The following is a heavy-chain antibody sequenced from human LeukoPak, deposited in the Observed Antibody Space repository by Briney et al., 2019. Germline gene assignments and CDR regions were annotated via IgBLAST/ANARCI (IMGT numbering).Heavy chain of an antibody. D-gene: IGHD6-19*01. V-gene: IGHV3-30*04. CDR1: GFTFSSYA. J-gene: IGHJ4*02. CDR2: ISYDGSNK. Sequence: GGSLRLSCAASGFTFSSYAMHWVRQAPGKGLEWVAVISYDGSNKYYADSVRGRFTISRDNSKNTLYLQMNSLRAEDTAVYYCARDSGGWYIYWGQRTLVTVSS. CDR3: ARDSGGWYIY.